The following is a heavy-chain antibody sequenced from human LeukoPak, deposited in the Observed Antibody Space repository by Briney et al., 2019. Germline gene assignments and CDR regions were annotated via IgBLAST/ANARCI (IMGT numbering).Heavy chain of an antibody. D-gene: IGHD3-10*01. CDR3: ARRLGRKFGERFYYYHYMDV. Sequence: TSETLSLTCTVSGYSISSGYYWGWIRQPPGKGLEWIGSIYHSGSTNYNPSLKSRVTISVDTSKNQFSLKLSSVTAADTAVYYCARRLGRKFGERFYYYHYMDVWGKGTTVTISS. CDR2: IYHSGST. J-gene: IGHJ6*03. CDR1: GYSISSGYY. V-gene: IGHV4-38-2*02.